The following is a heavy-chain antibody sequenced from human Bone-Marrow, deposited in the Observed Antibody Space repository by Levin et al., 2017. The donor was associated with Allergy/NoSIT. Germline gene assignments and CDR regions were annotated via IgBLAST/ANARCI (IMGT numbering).Heavy chain of an antibody. CDR3: ARGGGYCSGGSCYLFDY. J-gene: IGHJ4*02. CDR2: MNPNSGNT. Sequence: GESLKISCKASGYTFTSYDINWVRQATGQGLEWMGWMNPNSGNTGYAQKFQGRVTMTRNTSISTAYMELSSLRSEDTAVYYCARGGGYCSGGSCYLFDYWGQGTLVTVSS. CDR1: GYTFTSYD. V-gene: IGHV1-8*01. D-gene: IGHD2-15*01.